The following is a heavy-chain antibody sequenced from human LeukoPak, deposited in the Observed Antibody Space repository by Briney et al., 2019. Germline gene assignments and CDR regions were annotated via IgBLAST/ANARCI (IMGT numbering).Heavy chain of an antibody. D-gene: IGHD1-26*01. CDR3: ARRYYTSVWFDP. CDR2: TYPGGSQT. Sequence: GESLKISCKASSSPFTNYWIGWVRQLPGRGLEWMGITYPGGSQTIYMPPFQGQVTISVDESATTAFLQWNTLKATDTAMYYCARRYYTSVWFDPWGQGTLVTVSS. J-gene: IGHJ5*02. CDR1: SSPFTNYW. V-gene: IGHV5-51*01.